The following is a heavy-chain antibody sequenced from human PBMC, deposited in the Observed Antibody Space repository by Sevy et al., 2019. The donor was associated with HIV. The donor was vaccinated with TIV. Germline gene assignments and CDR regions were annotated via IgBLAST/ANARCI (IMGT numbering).Heavy chain of an antibody. CDR1: GFDIRSNY. D-gene: IGHD2-15*01. Sequence: GGSLRLSCVVSGFDIRSNYMSWVRQAPGKGLEWVSHIYAGGTAYYADSVKGRFPFSRDDSKNTVSLQMRSLRVEDSAVYYCASEYCSRGSCFFDYWGQGIQVTVSS. CDR3: ASEYCSRGSCFFDY. J-gene: IGHJ4*02. CDR2: IYAGGTA. V-gene: IGHV3-53*01.